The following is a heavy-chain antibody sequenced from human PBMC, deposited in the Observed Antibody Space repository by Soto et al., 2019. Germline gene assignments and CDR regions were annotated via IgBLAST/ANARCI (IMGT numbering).Heavy chain of an antibody. CDR3: AKDPVYYYESDGH. CDR2: THHSGRT. CDR1: GFSMSSSNW. J-gene: IGHJ4*02. V-gene: IGHV4-4*02. D-gene: IGHD3-22*01. Sequence: SETLSLTCTFSGFSMSSSNWLNWVRQPPGKGLEWIGETHHSGRTNYNPSLKSRVTISVDKSKNHFSLKLSSVTAEDTAVYYCAKDPVYYYESDGHWGQGTLVTVSS.